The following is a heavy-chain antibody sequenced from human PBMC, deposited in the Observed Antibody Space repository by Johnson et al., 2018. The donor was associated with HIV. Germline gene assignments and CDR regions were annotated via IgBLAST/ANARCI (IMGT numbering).Heavy chain of an antibody. CDR3: ARDGVYSSPWDAFDI. J-gene: IGHJ3*02. V-gene: IGHV3-7*03. CDR1: GLTFSNAW. CDR2: IKEDGSEE. Sequence: VQLVESGGGLVKPGGSLRLSCAASGLTFSNAWMNWVRQAPGKGLEWVANIKEDGSEEYYVDSMEGRFTISRDNAKNSLYLQMDNLRVEDTAMYYCARDGVYSSPWDAFDIWGQGTMVTVSS. D-gene: IGHD6-19*01.